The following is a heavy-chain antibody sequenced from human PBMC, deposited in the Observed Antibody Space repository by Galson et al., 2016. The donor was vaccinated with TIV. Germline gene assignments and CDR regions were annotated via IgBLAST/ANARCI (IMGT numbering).Heavy chain of an antibody. CDR2: IIPMFKIA. CDR1: GGTFSSDA. Sequence: SVKVSCKASGGTFSSDAISWVRQAPGQGLEWMGGIIPMFKIADYEQKFQGRVTISADEFPSAAYMELSSLRFEDTAVYYCARARGYNFENAFHIWGQGTMVTVSS. J-gene: IGHJ3*02. CDR3: ARARGYNFENAFHI. V-gene: IGHV1-69*13. D-gene: IGHD5-18*01.